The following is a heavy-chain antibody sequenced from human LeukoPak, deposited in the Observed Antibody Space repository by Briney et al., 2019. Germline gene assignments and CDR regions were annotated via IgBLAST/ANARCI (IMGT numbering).Heavy chain of an antibody. D-gene: IGHD6-13*01. CDR2: INHSGST. CDR1: GGSISSGDYY. CDR3: ATCRDSSSWYCNWFDP. V-gene: IGHV4-30-4*08. J-gene: IGHJ5*02. Sequence: SQTLSLTCTVSGGSISSGDYYWSWIRQPPGKGLEWIGEINHSGSTNYNPSLKSRVTISVDTSKNQFSLKLSSVTAADTAVYYCATCRDSSSWYCNWFDPWGQGTLVTVSS.